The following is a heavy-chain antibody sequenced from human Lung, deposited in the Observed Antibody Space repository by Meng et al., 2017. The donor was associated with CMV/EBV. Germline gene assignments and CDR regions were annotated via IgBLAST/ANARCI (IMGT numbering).Heavy chain of an antibody. CDR2: IAYDGSNK. CDR3: AREGSYQLPAPRWFDP. V-gene: IGHV3-30-3*01. Sequence: GGPLRPXFAPPGFTFLSYAMHWVRQAPGKGLEWVAVIAYDGSNKYYADSVKGRFTISRDNSKNTLYLQMNSLRAEDTAVYYCAREGSYQLPAPRWFDPWGQGXLVTVSS. J-gene: IGHJ5*02. CDR1: GFTFLSYA. D-gene: IGHD2-2*01.